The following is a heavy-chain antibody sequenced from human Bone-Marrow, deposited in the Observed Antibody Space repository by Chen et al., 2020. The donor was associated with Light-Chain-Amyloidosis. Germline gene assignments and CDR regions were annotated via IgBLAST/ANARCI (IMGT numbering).Heavy chain of an antibody. Sequence: EVQLVESGGGLVQPGGSLRLSCIASGFTFSSYWMSWVRPAPGKGLEGVANITEDGSEKDYVDSVKVRFTISRYNAKNSLYLKMNSLRAEDTAVYYCVSEVIGGSYWYAYWGQGTLVTFSS. J-gene: IGHJ4*02. D-gene: IGHD1-26*01. V-gene: IGHV3-7*01. CDR3: VSEVIGGSYWYAY. CDR1: GFTFSSYW. CDR2: ITEDGSEK.